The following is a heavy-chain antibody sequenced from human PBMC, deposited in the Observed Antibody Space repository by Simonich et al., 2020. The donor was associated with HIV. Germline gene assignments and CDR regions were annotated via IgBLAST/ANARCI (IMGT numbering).Heavy chain of an antibody. Sequence: QVQLVQSGAEVKKPGSSVKVSCKASGGTFSSFAISWVRQAPVLGLEWVGWNTPIFGKANYAQMFEGRVTITADESTSTAYMELSSLRSEDTGIYYCARKGGGRGVYYFDYWGQGTLVTVSS. CDR1: GGTFSSFA. J-gene: IGHJ4*02. D-gene: IGHD3-10*01. CDR2: NTPIFGKA. V-gene: IGHV1-69*13. CDR3: ARKGGGRGVYYFDY.